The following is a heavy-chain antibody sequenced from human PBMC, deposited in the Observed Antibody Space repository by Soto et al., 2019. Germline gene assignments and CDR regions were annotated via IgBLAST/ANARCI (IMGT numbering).Heavy chain of an antibody. V-gene: IGHV1-46*03. CDR1: GYAFTTYY. CDR2: INPSDGST. CDR3: ARDQSWHDWVWGFDP. J-gene: IGHJ5*02. D-gene: IGHD3-16*01. Sequence: ASVKVSCKASGYAFTTYYMHWVRQAPGQGLEWMGIINPSDGSTSYAQKFQGRVSMTRDTSTNTVYMELNSLTSEDTAVYYCARDQSWHDWVWGFDPGGQGPLVPF.